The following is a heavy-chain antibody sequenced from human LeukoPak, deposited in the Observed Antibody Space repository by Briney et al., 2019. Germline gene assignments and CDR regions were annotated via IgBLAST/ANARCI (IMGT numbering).Heavy chain of an antibody. CDR1: GYSFTSYW. J-gene: IGHJ4*02. Sequence: GESLKISCKGSGYSFTSYWISWVRQMPGEGLEWMGRIDSCGSYTNYSPSFQGHVTISADKSISTAYLQWSSLKASDTAVYYCARLQSSGWYYYWGQGTLVTVSS. V-gene: IGHV5-10-1*01. CDR3: ARLQSSGWYYY. D-gene: IGHD6-19*01. CDR2: IDSCGSYT.